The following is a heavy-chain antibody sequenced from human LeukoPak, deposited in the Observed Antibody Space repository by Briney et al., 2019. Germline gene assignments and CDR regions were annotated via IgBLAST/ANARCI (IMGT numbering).Heavy chain of an antibody. J-gene: IGHJ4*02. Sequence: GGSLRLSCAASGFTFSSYDMHWVRQAPGKGLEWVSFIRFDGSNKYYAGSVKGRFTISRDNSENTLSLQMNSLRAEDTAVYYCAKARPLQYDFWSPSESYYDYWGQGTLVTVSS. CDR3: AKARPLQYDFWSPSESYYDY. CDR2: IRFDGSNK. D-gene: IGHD3-3*01. CDR1: GFTFSSYD. V-gene: IGHV3-30*02.